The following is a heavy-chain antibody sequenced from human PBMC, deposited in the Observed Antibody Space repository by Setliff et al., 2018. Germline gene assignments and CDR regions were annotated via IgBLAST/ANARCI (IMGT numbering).Heavy chain of an antibody. CDR2: LIPILGKT. CDR3: ARELRSPFWHIDY. V-gene: IGHV1-24*01. J-gene: IGHJ4*02. Sequence: ASVKVSCKVSGYTLTELSMHWVRQAPGQGLEWMGRLIPILGKTNYAESFQGRVLITTDRSTKTVQMQVSSLRSEDTAVYYCARELRSPFWHIDYWGQGTLVTVSS. CDR1: GYTLTELS. D-gene: IGHD3-16*01.